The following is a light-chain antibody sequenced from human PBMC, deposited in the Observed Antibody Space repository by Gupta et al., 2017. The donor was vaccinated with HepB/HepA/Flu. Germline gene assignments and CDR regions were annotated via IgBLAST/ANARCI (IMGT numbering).Light chain of an antibody. V-gene: IGKV3-11*01. J-gene: IGKJ1*01. CDR2: DAA. CDR1: QSVSSY. CDR3: QQRSNWPWT. Sequence: EIVLTQSQATLSLSPGERATLSCRASQSVSSYLAGYQQKPGQAPRLLIYDAANRATGIPARFSGSGSGTDFTLTISSLEPEDFAVYYCQQRSNWPWTFGQGTKVEIK.